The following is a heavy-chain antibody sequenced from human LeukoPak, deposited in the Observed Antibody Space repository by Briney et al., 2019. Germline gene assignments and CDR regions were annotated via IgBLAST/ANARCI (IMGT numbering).Heavy chain of an antibody. CDR3: ARGLGYSSGWYEVRLDY. CDR1: RYTFTSYV. CDR2: MNPNSGNT. J-gene: IGHJ4*02. D-gene: IGHD6-19*01. V-gene: IGHV1-8*01. Sequence: ASVKVSCKASRYTFTSYVINWVRQAPGQGLEWMGWMNPNSGNTRYAQKFQGRVTMTRNTSISTAYMELSSLRSEDTAVYYCARGLGYSSGWYEVRLDYWGQGTLVTASS.